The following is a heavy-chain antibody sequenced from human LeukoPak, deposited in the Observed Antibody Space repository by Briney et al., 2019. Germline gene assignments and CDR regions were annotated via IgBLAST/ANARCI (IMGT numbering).Heavy chain of an antibody. Sequence: GGSLRLSCAASGFTFSSYAMSWVRQAPGKGLEWVSAISGSGGSTYYADSVKGRFTISRDNAKNSLYLQMNSLRAEDTAVYYCARDRSNYYGSGSYYPDYWGQGTLVTVSS. CDR1: GFTFSSYA. V-gene: IGHV3-23*01. D-gene: IGHD3-10*01. CDR3: ARDRSNYYGSGSYYPDY. J-gene: IGHJ4*02. CDR2: ISGSGGST.